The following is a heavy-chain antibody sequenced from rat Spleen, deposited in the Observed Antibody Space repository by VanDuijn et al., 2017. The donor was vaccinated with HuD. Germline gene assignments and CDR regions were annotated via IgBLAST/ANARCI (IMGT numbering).Heavy chain of an antibody. CDR1: GFTFSDYY. V-gene: IGHV5S13*01. CDR2: IDTGGDYT. J-gene: IGHJ2*01. Sequence: EVQLVESDGALVQPGRSLKLSCAASGFTFSDYYMAWVRQAPTKGLEWVASIDTGGDYTYYRDSVKGRFTISRNNVKNTHYLQMDSLRSEDTATYYCARHDDYWGQGVMVTVSS. CDR3: ARHDDY.